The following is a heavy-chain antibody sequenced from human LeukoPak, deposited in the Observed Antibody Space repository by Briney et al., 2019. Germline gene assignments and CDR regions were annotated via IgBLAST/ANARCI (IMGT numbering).Heavy chain of an antibody. D-gene: IGHD4-11*01. CDR1: GFTVSSYY. J-gene: IGHJ6*02. CDR2: IYSGGST. V-gene: IGHV3-66*01. CDR3: ARSYSNHLFGMDV. Sequence: GGSLRLSCAASGFTVSSYYMTWVRQAPGKALEWVSVIYSGGSTYYADSVKGRVAISRDNSKNTVFLQMNSVRAADTALYYCARSYSNHLFGMDVWGQGTTVTVSS.